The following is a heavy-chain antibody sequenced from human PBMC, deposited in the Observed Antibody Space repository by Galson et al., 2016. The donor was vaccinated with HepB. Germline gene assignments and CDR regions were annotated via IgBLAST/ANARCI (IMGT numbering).Heavy chain of an antibody. J-gene: IGHJ3*02. Sequence: SLRLSCAASTFMFSSYTMHWVRQAPGKGLEYVSAISSDGGSTYYIDSVKGRFTISRDNSKNSLYLQMSSLRTEDTAVYYCATEDLSSPGNGALDIWGQGAMVTVSS. CDR2: ISSDGGST. CDR1: TFMFSSYT. V-gene: IGHV3-64D*06. D-gene: IGHD6-13*01. CDR3: ATEDLSSPGNGALDI.